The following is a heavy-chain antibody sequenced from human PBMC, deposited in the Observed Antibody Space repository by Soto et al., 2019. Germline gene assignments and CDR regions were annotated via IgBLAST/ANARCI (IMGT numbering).Heavy chain of an antibody. Sequence: QLVESGGGLVQPGGSLRLSCAASGFTFSGYTMHWVRQAPGKGLEWVSCIGSSNTATYYADSLKGRFTISRDNAKNSLYLHINSLRVEDTAVYYCARKGGYYPNGYFDYWGQGTLVSVSS. V-gene: IGHV3-48*01. D-gene: IGHD3-22*01. CDR3: ARKGGYYPNGYFDY. CDR1: GFTFSGYT. CDR2: IGSSNTAT. J-gene: IGHJ4*02.